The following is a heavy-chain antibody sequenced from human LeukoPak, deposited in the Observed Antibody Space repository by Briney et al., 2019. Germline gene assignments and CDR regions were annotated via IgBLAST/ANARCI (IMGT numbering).Heavy chain of an antibody. D-gene: IGHD3-16*02. J-gene: IGHJ4*02. V-gene: IGHV3-7*01. CDR2: IKQDGSEK. CDR1: EFTFSKIG. CDR3: ARINDYVWGSYRFDY. Sequence: GGSLRLSCAASEFTFSKIGMTWLRQAPGKGLEWVANIKQDGSEKYYVDSVKGRFTISRDNAKNSLYLQMNSLRAEDTAVYYCARINDYVWGSYRFDYWGQGTLVTVSS.